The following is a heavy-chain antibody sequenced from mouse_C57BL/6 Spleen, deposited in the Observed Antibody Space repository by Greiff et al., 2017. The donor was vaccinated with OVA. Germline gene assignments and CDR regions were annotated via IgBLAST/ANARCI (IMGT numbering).Heavy chain of an antibody. CDR1: GYAFTNYL. D-gene: IGHD2-4*01. V-gene: IGHV1-54*01. CDR2: INPGSGGT. J-gene: IGHJ3*01. Sequence: VQLQQSGAELVRPGTSVKVSCKASGYAFTNYLIEWVKQRPGQGLEWIGVINPGSGGTNYNEKLKGKATLTADKSSSTAYMQLSSLTSEDSAVYFCARYDYDEFAYWGQGTLVTVSA. CDR3: ARYDYDEFAY.